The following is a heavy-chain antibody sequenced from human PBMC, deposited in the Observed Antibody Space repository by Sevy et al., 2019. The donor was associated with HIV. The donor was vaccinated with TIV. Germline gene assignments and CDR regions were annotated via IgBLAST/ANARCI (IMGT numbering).Heavy chain of an antibody. CDR1: GFTFSSYA. J-gene: IGHJ4*02. CDR2: VSGSGGST. CDR3: AKDTYSSGGDFDY. V-gene: IGHV3-23*01. Sequence: GGSLRLSCAASGFTFSSYAMSWVRQAPGKGLEWVSAVSGSGGSTHYAYAVKGRFTISRDNSKNTLYLQMNSLRAEDTALYYCAKDTYSSGGDFDYWGQGTLVTVSS. D-gene: IGHD3-22*01.